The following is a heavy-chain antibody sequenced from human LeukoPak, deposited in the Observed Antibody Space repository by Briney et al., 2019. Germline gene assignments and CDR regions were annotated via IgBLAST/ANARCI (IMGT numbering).Heavy chain of an antibody. CDR1: GGSFSGYY. D-gene: IGHD3-3*01. Sequence: PSETRSLTCAVYGGSFSGYYWSRIRQPPGKGLEWIGEINHSGSTNYNPSLKSRVTISVDTSKNQFSLKLSSVTAADTAVYYCARAQTRITIFGVVKVAFDIWGQGTMVTVSS. J-gene: IGHJ3*02. V-gene: IGHV4-34*01. CDR3: ARAQTRITIFGVVKVAFDI. CDR2: INHSGST.